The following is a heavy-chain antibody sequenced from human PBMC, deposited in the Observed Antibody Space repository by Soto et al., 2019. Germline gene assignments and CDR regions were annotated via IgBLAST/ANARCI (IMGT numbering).Heavy chain of an antibody. CDR2: ISYDGSNK. D-gene: IGHD3-16*01. V-gene: IGHV3-30-3*01. CDR1: GFTFSSYA. CDR3: ARDGELGEWEPQIRYHYYYGMDV. J-gene: IGHJ6*02. Sequence: GGSLRLSCAASGFTFSSYAMHWVRQAPGKGLEWVAVISYDGSNKYYADSVKGRFTISRDNSKNTLYLQMNSLRAEDTAVYYCARDGELGEWEPQIRYHYYYGMDVWGQGTTVTVSS.